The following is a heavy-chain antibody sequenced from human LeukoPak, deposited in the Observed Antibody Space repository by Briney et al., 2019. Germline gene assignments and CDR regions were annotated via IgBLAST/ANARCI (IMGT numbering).Heavy chain of an antibody. D-gene: IGHD2-21*02. CDR2: IYSGGST. Sequence: GGSLRLSCAASGFTVSSNYMSWVRQAPGKGLEWVSVIYSGGSTYYADSVKGRFTISRDNSKNTLYLQMNSLRAEDTAVYYCAREYRYCGGDCYGYWGQGTLVTVSS. V-gene: IGHV3-66*01. J-gene: IGHJ4*02. CDR3: AREYRYCGGDCYGY. CDR1: GFTVSSNY.